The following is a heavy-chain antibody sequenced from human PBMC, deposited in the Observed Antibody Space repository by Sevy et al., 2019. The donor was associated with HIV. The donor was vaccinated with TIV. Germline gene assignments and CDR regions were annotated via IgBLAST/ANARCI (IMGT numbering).Heavy chain of an antibody. D-gene: IGHD3-16*01. V-gene: IGHV3-30*18. J-gene: IGHJ4*02. CDR1: RFTFSTYD. CDR2: ISHDGSCQ. Sequence: GGSLRLSCAASRFTFSTYDIHWVRQAPGKGLEWVAVISHDGSCQYYTDSVKGRFTISRDDSKNKAYLQMNSLRADDSGVYYCVKGQGYDYIWGNERSEYYFDYWGQGTLVTVSS. CDR3: VKGQGYDYIWGNERSEYYFDY.